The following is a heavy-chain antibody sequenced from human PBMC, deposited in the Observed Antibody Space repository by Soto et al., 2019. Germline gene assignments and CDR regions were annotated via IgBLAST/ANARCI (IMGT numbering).Heavy chain of an antibody. D-gene: IGHD2-8*01. V-gene: IGHV1-18*01. CDR3: ARDRECCNNDSPHTFDY. J-gene: IGHJ4*02. Sequence: ASVKVSCKASAYTFASYGISWVRQAPGQGFEWMGWISAYSGTTKYAQKFEGRVVLTTDTSTSTAYMELRSLTSDDTAVYYCARDRECCNNDSPHTFDYWGQGTLVTVSS. CDR2: ISAYSGTT. CDR1: AYTFASYG.